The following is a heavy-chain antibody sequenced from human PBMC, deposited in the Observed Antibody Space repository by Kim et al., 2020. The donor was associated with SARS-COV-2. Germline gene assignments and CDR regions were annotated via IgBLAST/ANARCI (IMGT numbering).Heavy chain of an antibody. J-gene: IGHJ4*02. CDR2: IGTAGDT. CDR3: ARDSVFQQLALPDMDYFDY. V-gene: IGHV3-13*01. Sequence: GGSLRLSCAASGFTFSSYDMHWVRQATGKGLEWVSAIGTAGDTYYPGSVKGRFTISRENAKNSMYLQMNSLRAGDTAVYYCARDSVFQQLALPDMDYFDYWGQGTLVTVSS. CDR1: GFTFSSYD. D-gene: IGHD6-13*01.